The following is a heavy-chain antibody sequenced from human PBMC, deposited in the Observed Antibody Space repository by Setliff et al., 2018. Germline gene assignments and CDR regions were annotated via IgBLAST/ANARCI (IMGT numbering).Heavy chain of an antibody. CDR1: GDSISSSGFY. D-gene: IGHD1-26*01. CDR2: MFYFGNT. J-gene: IGHJ3*01. CDR3: ANYPWFD. V-gene: IGHV4-39*01. Sequence: LSLTCPVSGDSISSSGFYWGWIRQPPGKGLEWLGSMFYFGNTYYNPSLKRRVTISVDTSKSQFSLRLNSVTAADTATYYCANYPWFDWGQGTMVTVSS.